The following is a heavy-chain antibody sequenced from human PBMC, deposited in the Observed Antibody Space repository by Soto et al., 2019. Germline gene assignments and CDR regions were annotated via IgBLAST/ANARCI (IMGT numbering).Heavy chain of an antibody. CDR2: ISYDGSNK. CDR1: GFTFSSYG. Sequence: GGSLRLSCAASGFTFSSYGMHWVRQAPGKGLEWVAVISYDGSNKYYADSVKGRFTISRDNSKNTLYLQMNSLRAEDTAVYYCAKIKSNYYYYGMDVWGQGTTVTVYS. V-gene: IGHV3-30*18. CDR3: AKIKSNYYYYGMDV. J-gene: IGHJ6*02.